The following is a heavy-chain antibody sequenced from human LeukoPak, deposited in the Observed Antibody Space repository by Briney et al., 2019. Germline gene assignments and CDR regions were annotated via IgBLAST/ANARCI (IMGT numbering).Heavy chain of an antibody. CDR2: IIPILGIA. D-gene: IGHD4-23*01. Sequence: GSSVKVSCKASGGTFSSYAISWVRQAPGQGLEWMGRIIPILGIANYAQKLQGRVTITADKSTSTAYMELSSLRSEDTAVYYCARADSGGYFDYWGQGTLVTVSS. CDR3: ARADSGGYFDY. J-gene: IGHJ4*02. CDR1: GGTFSSYA. V-gene: IGHV1-69*04.